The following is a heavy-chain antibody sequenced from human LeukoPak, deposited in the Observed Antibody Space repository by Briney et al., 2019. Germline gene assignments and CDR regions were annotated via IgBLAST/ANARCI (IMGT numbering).Heavy chain of an antibody. V-gene: IGHV3-23*01. CDR2: ISGSGGNT. D-gene: IGHD6-19*01. CDR3: ATRPTTISVTGLFDY. CDR1: GLTFSTYS. J-gene: IGHJ4*02. Sequence: GGSLRLSCAASGLTFSTYSMSWVRQAPGKGLEWVSSISGSGGNTYYADSVKGRFTISGDSPKNTLYLQMNSLRAEDTAVYYCATRPTTISVTGLFDYWGQGTLVTVSS.